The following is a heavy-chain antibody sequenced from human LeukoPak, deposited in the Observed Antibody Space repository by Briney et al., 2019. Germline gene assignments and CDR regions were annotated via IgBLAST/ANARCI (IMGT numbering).Heavy chain of an antibody. J-gene: IGHJ4*02. CDR2: IYYSGST. CDR3: ARDVPDNYYDSSGYDDY. Sequence: SETLSLTCTVSGGSISSSSYYWGWTRQPPGKGLEWIGSIYYSGSTCYNPARKSRVTISVDTSKNQFSLKLSSVTAADTAVYYCARDVPDNYYDSSGYDDYWGQGTLVTVYS. V-gene: IGHV4-39*07. CDR1: GGSISSSSYY. D-gene: IGHD3-22*01.